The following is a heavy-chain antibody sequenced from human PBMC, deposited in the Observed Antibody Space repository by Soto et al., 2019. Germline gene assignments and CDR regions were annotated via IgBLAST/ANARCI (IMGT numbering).Heavy chain of an antibody. CDR3: ARVPITYYYGSGSQKYYFDY. D-gene: IGHD3-10*01. CDR1: GGSFSGYY. V-gene: IGHV4-34*01. CDR2: INQSGST. J-gene: IGHJ4*02. Sequence: SETLSLTCAVYGGSFSGYYWSWIRQPPGKGLEWIGEINQSGSTNYNPSLKRRVTISVDTSKNQFSLKLRSVTAAATAVYYCARVPITYYYGSGSQKYYFDYWGQGTLVTVSS.